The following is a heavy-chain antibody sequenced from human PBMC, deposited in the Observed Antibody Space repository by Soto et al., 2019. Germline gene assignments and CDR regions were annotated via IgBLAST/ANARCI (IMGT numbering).Heavy chain of an antibody. J-gene: IGHJ4*02. CDR2: INHLETT. Sequence: TLSLTCTVSIASITYGGYSWSWIRQTPGKGLEWIGYINHLETTFYNPSFESRLTLSIDRAKNQFSLNLNSMSAADRAVYFCARGGGSYSFDYWGQGILVTVSS. CDR1: IASITYGGYS. D-gene: IGHD1-26*01. CDR3: ARGGGSYSFDY. V-gene: IGHV4-30-2*01.